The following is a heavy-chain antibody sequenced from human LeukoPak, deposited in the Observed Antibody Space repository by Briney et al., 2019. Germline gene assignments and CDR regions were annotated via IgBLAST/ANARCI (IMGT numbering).Heavy chain of an antibody. V-gene: IGHV3-30*18. CDR2: ISYDGSNK. J-gene: IGHJ5*02. CDR3: ANWFDP. Sequence: GRSLRLSCAASGFTFSSYGMHWVRQAPGKGLEWVAVISYDGSNKYYADSVEGRFTISRDNSKNTLYLQMNSLRAEDTAVYYCANWFDPWGQGTLVTVSS. CDR1: GFTFSSYG.